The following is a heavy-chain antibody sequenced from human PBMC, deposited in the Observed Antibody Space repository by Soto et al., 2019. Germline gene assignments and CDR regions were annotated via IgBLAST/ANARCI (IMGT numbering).Heavy chain of an antibody. CDR1: GFTFSSYA. CDR2: ISGGGAYT. CDR3: AKERYYDYVWETYYQYGMDV. V-gene: IGHV3-23*01. D-gene: IGHD3-16*01. J-gene: IGHJ6*02. Sequence: EVQLLESGGGLVQPGGSLRLSCAASGFTFSSYAMSWVRQTPGKGLEWVSIISGGGAYTYYADSVKGRFNISRDNSKNTMYLQMNSLRAVDTAVYYCAKERYYDYVWETYYQYGMDVWGQGTAVTASS.